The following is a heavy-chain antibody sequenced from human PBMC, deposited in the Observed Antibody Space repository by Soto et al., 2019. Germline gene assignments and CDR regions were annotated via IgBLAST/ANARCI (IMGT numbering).Heavy chain of an antibody. CDR2: IFYLGSS. V-gene: IGHV4-39*01. J-gene: IGHJ5*02. D-gene: IGHD3-3*02. CDR3: ARHSLALRKNNWFDP. CDR1: GDSIISSDFY. Sequence: SETLSLTCTVSGDSIISSDFYWGWVRQPPGKGLEWIGSIFYLGSSYYNPSLKSRVTMSVDTSKNQFSLRLRSVTAADTALYFCARHSLALRKNNWFDPWRQRIMVTVSS.